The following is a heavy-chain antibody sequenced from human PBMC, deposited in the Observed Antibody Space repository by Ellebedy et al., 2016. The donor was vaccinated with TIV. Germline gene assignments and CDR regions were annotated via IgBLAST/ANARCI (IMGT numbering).Heavy chain of an antibody. J-gene: IGHJ3*02. D-gene: IGHD1-1*01. V-gene: IGHV3-66*01. CDR2: ISTGLTT. Sequence: GESLKISCAASAFTIGSNYMSWVRQAPGKGLEWVSVISTGLTTYYADSVKGSFTISSDDSKNTLHLEIHSLRVEDTAVYYCATETFNDVDLKIWGVFDMWGQGTMVTVSS. CDR1: AFTIGSNY. CDR3: ATETFNDVDLKIWGVFDM.